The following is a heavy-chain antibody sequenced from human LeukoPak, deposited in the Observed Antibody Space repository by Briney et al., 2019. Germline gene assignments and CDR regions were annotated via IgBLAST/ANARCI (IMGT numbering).Heavy chain of an antibody. CDR2: ISGSGGST. Sequence: GGSLRLSCAASGFTFSSYAMSWVRQAPGKGLEWVSAISGSGGSTYYADSVKGRFTISRDNSKNTLYLQMNSLRAEDTAVYYCAKAFVPAAMFAASDYYYGMDVWGKGTTVTVSS. CDR1: GFTFSSYA. V-gene: IGHV3-23*01. CDR3: AKAFVPAAMFAASDYYYGMDV. J-gene: IGHJ6*04. D-gene: IGHD2-2*01.